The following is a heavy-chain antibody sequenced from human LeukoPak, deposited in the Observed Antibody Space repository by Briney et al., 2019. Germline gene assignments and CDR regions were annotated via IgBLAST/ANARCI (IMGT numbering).Heavy chain of an antibody. D-gene: IGHD3-10*01. CDR3: GSRGGGSGRNQT. CDR2: ISGSGGST. CDR1: GFTFSSYA. J-gene: IGHJ4*02. V-gene: IGHV3-23*01. Sequence: GGSLRLSCAASGFTFSSYAMTWVRQAPGKGLEWVSAISGSGGSTYYADSVKGRSTISRDNAKNSLYLQMNSLRAEDTAVYYCGSRGGGSGRNQTWGQGTLVTVSS.